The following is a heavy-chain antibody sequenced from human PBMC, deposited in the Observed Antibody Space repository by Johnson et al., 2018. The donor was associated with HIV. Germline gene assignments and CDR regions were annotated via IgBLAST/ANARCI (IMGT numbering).Heavy chain of an antibody. V-gene: IGHV3-23*04. J-gene: IGHJ3*02. CDR2: IRGSGVGS. CDR3: AKEGSGYDWAAFDI. Sequence: VQLVESGGGLVQPGGSLRLSCAASGFTFSSYAMSWVRQAPGKGLEWVSAIRGSGVGSYYADSVKGRVTISRDNPKNTLYLQMNSMRAEDTAVYYCAKEGSGYDWAAFDIWGQGTMVTVSS. CDR1: GFTFSSYA. D-gene: IGHD5-12*01.